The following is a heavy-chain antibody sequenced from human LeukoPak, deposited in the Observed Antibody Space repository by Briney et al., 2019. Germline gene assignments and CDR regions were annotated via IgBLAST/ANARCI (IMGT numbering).Heavy chain of an antibody. CDR1: GFTFSSYK. Sequence: QPGGSLRLSCAASGFTFSSYKINGVRQAPGKGLEWVSYIDSSGSTIYYADSVKGRFTVSRDNAKNSLYLQMNSLRAEDTAMYYCARDDTTGGAFDIWGQGTMVTVSS. J-gene: IGHJ3*02. V-gene: IGHV3-48*03. D-gene: IGHD4-17*01. CDR3: ARDDTTGGAFDI. CDR2: IDSSGSTI.